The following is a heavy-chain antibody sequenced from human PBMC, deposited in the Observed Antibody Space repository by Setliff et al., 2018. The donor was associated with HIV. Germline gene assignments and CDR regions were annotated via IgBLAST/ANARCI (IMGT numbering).Heavy chain of an antibody. CDR3: AKAKWELSDSPFFDY. D-gene: IGHD1-26*01. J-gene: IGHJ4*02. Sequence: PGGSLRLSCAASGFTFDDYAMHWVRQAPGKGLEWVSGIGWNSGSKGYADSVKGRFTISRDNAKNSLYLQMNSLRAEGMAFYYCAKAKWELSDSPFFDYWGQGTLVTVSS. CDR1: GFTFDDYA. V-gene: IGHV3-9*03. CDR2: IGWNSGSK.